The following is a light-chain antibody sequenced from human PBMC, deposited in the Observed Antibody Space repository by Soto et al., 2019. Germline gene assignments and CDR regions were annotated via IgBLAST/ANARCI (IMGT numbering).Light chain of an antibody. V-gene: IGLV2-14*01. Sequence: QSALTQPASVSGSPGQSITISCTGTSNDVGAYNYVSWYQQHPGNAPKLMIYEVSYRPSGVSDRFSGSKSGNTASLTISGLQAEDEADYYCSSSTTISTEVFGIGTKLTVL. J-gene: IGLJ1*01. CDR1: SNDVGAYNY. CDR2: EVS. CDR3: SSSTTISTEV.